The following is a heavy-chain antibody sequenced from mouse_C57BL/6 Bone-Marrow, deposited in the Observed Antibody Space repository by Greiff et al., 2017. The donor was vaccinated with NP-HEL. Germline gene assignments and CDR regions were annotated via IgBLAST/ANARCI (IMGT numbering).Heavy chain of an antibody. CDR2: ISNGGGST. J-gene: IGHJ3*01. CDR1: GFTFSDYY. CDR3: ARQQRFAY. V-gene: IGHV5-12*01. Sequence: EVKLVESGGGLVQPGGSLKLSCAASGFTFSDYYMYWVRQTPEKRLEWVAYISNGGGSTYYPDTLKGRFTISRDNAKNTLYLQMSRLKSEDTAMYYCARQQRFAYWGQGTLVTVSA.